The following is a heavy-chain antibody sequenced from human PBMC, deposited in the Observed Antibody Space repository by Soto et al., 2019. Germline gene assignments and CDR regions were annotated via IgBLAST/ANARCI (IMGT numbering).Heavy chain of an antibody. CDR1: GGSISSGDYY. CDR3: ARVEVVAANPSPAEYFQH. D-gene: IGHD2-15*01. V-gene: IGHV4-30-4*01. CDR2: IYYSVST. J-gene: IGHJ1*01. Sequence: QVQLQESGPGLVKPSQTLSLTCTVSGGSISSGDYYWSWIRQPPGKGLEWIGYIYYSVSTYYNPSLKSRVTISVDTSKNQFSLKLSSVTAADTAVYYCARVEVVAANPSPAEYFQHWGQGTLVTVSS.